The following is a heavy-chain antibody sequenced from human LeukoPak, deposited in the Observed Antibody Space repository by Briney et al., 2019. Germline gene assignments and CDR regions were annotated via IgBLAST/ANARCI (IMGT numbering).Heavy chain of an antibody. V-gene: IGHV4-39*07. CDR1: GGSISSTTYY. J-gene: IGHJ5*02. CDR3: VRGRYSSGWFKDKNWFDP. Sequence: PSETLSLTCTVSGGSISSTTYYWAWIRQPPGKGLEWIGSIYHSGSTYYNPSLKSRATISVDTSKNQFSLKLSSVTAADTAVYYCVRGRYSSGWFKDKNWFDPWGQGIPVTVSS. CDR2: IYHSGST. D-gene: IGHD6-19*01.